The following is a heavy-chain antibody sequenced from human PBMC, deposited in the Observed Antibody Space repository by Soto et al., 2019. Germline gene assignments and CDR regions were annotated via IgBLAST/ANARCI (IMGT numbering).Heavy chain of an antibody. V-gene: IGHV4-34*01. D-gene: IGHD5-12*01. CDR3: ARGRWKMLRFYYYYYGMDV. CDR1: GGSFSGYY. Sequence: SETLSLTCAVYGGSFSGYYWSWIRQPPGKGLEWIGEINHSGSTNYNPSLKSRVTISVDTSKNQFSLKLSSVTAADTAVYYCARGRWKMLRFYYYYYGMDVWGQGTTVTVSS. CDR2: INHSGST. J-gene: IGHJ6*02.